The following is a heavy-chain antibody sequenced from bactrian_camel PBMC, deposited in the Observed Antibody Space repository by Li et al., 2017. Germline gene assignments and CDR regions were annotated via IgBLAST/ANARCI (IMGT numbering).Heavy chain of an antibody. CDR3: ARGSRFTCLYRDYNY. D-gene: IGHD2*01. V-gene: IGHV3S54*01. Sequence: HVQLVESGGGSVQAGGSLRLSCAVSGFTVSNGCMGWYRQAPGKEREEVAGVYPGGDRTYYADSVKGRFTISRDDAKNTLYLQMNSLKPEDTAMYYCARGSRFTCLYRDYNYWGQGTQVTVS. CDR1: GFTVSNGC. CDR2: VYPGGDRT. J-gene: IGHJ4*01.